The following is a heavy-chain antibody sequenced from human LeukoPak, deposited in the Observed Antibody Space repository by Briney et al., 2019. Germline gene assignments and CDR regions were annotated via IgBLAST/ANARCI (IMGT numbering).Heavy chain of an antibody. CDR3: ARGDRDSSGYYAY. Sequence: PSETLSLTCTVSGGSISSYYWSWIRQPPGKGLEWIGYIYYSGSTNYNPSLKSRVTISVDTSKNQFSLKLSSVTAADTAVYYCARGDRDSSGYYAYWGQGTLVTVSS. J-gene: IGHJ4*02. V-gene: IGHV4-59*12. CDR1: GGSISSYY. D-gene: IGHD3-22*01. CDR2: IYYSGST.